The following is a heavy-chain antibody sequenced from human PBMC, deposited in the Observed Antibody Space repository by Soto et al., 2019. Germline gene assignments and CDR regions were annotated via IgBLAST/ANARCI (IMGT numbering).Heavy chain of an antibody. CDR2: ISSANTYI. V-gene: IGHV3-21*01. CDR1: EFNFSTYT. Sequence: EVQLVESGGGLVKPGGSLRLSCAASEFNFSTYTMNWVRQAPGKGLEWVSYISSANTYIYYADSVKGRFTISRDNAKNSLYPQMDSLKDEDTAVYYCARYIYYFDSWGQGTLVTVSS. CDR3: ARYIYYFDS. J-gene: IGHJ4*02.